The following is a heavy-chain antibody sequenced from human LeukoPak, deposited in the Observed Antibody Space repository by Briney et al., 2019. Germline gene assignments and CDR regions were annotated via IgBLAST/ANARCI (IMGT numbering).Heavy chain of an antibody. Sequence: SETLSLTCTVSGGSISSYYWSWIRQPPGKGLEWIGYIYYSGSTNYNPSLKSRVTISVDTSKNQFSLKLSSVTAADTAVYYCARDKPLMVVAATAFDIWGQGTMVTVSS. J-gene: IGHJ3*02. D-gene: IGHD2-15*01. CDR1: GGSISSYY. CDR3: ARDKPLMVVAATAFDI. CDR2: IYYSGST. V-gene: IGHV4-59*12.